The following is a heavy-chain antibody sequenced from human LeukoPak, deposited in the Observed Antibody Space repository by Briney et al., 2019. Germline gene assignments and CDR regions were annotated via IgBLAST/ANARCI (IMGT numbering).Heavy chain of an antibody. CDR3: ARHGYSKDIDY. Sequence: SETLSLTCTVSGGSISSYYWSWIRQPPGKGLEWVGYIYYSGSNNYNPSLKSRVTISVDTSKNQFSLKLSSVTAADTAVYYCARHGYSKDIDYWGQGTLVTVSS. CDR2: IYYSGSN. D-gene: IGHD6-13*01. CDR1: GGSISSYY. J-gene: IGHJ4*02. V-gene: IGHV4-59*08.